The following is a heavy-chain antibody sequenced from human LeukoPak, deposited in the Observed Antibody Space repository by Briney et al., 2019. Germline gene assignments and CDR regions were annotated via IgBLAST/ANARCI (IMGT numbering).Heavy chain of an antibody. CDR1: GFTFSSYA. Sequence: PGGSLRLSCAASGFTFSSYAMSWVRQAPGKGLEWVSAISGSGGSTYYADSVKGRFTISRDNSKNTLYLQMNSLRAEDTAVYYCARARHSGYSGYDYYCGGDCYPNWFDPWGQGTLVTVSS. V-gene: IGHV3-23*01. J-gene: IGHJ5*02. CDR3: ARARHSGYSGYDYYCGGDCYPNWFDP. D-gene: IGHD5-12*01. CDR2: ISGSGGST.